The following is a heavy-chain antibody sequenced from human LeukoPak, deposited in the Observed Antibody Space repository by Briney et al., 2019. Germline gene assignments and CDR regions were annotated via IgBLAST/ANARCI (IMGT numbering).Heavy chain of an antibody. CDR2: ISSSSSTI. D-gene: IGHD4-11*01. J-gene: IGHJ4*02. Sequence: GGSLRLSCAASGFTFSGYSMNWVRQAPGKGLEWVSYISSSSSTIYYADSVRGRFTISRDNAKNSLYLQMNSLRAEDTAVYYCARDLLSNPVHWGQGTLVTVSS. CDR3: ARDLLSNPVH. V-gene: IGHV3-48*01. CDR1: GFTFSGYS.